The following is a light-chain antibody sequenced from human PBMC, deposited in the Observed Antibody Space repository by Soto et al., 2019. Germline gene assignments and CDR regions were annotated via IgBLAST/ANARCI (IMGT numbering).Light chain of an antibody. CDR2: EVS. CDR1: SSDVGSYNR. J-gene: IGLJ3*02. Sequence: QSALTQPPSVSGSPGQSVTISCTGTSSDVGSYNRVSWYQQPPGTAPKLMIYEVSNRPSGVPDRFFGSKSGNTASLTISGLQAEDEADYYCSSFTISNTWVFGGGTKLTVL. V-gene: IGLV2-18*02. CDR3: SSFTISNTWV.